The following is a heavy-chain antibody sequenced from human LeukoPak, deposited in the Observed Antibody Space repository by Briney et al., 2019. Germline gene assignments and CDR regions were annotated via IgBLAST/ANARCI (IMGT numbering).Heavy chain of an antibody. CDR1: GGSFSGYY. Sequence: PSETLSLTCAVYGGSFSGYYWSWIRQPPGKGLEWIGEINHSGSTNYNPSLKSRVTISVDTSKNQFSLKLSSVTAADTAVYYCARTDGSGSYYNPPRFDPWGQGTLVTVSS. CDR3: ARTDGSGSYYNPPRFDP. V-gene: IGHV4-34*01. CDR2: INHSGST. J-gene: IGHJ5*02. D-gene: IGHD3-10*01.